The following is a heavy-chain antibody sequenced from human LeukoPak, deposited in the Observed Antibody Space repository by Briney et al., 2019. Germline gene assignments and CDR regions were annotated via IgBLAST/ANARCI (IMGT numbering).Heavy chain of an antibody. V-gene: IGHV3-48*01. Sequence: GGSLRLSCVGSGFIFSSYSMNWVRQAPGKGLEWISYISSSSGTIYYADSVKGRFTISRDNAKNSLYLQMNSLTAEDTAVYYCVRASHPGGWFDPWGQGTLVTVSS. D-gene: IGHD3-10*01. J-gene: IGHJ5*02. CDR2: ISSSSGTI. CDR3: VRASHPGGWFDP. CDR1: GFIFSSYS.